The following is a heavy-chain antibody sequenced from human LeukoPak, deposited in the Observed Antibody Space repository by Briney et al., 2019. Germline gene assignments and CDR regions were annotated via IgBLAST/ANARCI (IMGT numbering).Heavy chain of an antibody. D-gene: IGHD6-19*01. V-gene: IGHV3-21*04. CDR1: GFTFSSYS. J-gene: IGHJ4*02. CDR2: ISSSSSYI. Sequence: GGSLRLSCAASGFTFSSYSMNWVRQAPGKGLEWVSSISSSSSYIYYADSVKGRFTISRDNSKNTLYLQMNSLRADDTAVYYCARDSVKGLVLGGYWGQGTLVTVSS. CDR3: ARDSVKGLVLGGY.